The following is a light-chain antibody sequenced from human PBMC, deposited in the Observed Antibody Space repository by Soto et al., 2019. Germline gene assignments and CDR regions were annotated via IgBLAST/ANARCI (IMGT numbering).Light chain of an antibody. CDR3: QQYNNWPIT. J-gene: IGKJ5*01. CDR1: QSVSGD. CDR2: DAS. Sequence: IVLTQAPSTLSVAPGEIATLSCRASQSVSGDLAWYHHKPGQAPRLLIYDASTRALDTPARFAGSGAGTEFTLTISSLQSEDFAVYFCQQYNNWPITFGQGTRLEIK. V-gene: IGKV3-15*01.